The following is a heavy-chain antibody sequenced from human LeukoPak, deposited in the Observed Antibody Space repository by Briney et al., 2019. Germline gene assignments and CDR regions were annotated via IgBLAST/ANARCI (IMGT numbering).Heavy chain of an antibody. Sequence: GESLKISCKGSGYSSSSYWIGWVRQMPGKGLEWMGIIYPGDSETTYSPSFQGQVTFSADKSISTAYLLWSSLKASDTAMYYCARRIAAAGAFDYWGQGTLVTVSS. CDR3: ARRIAAAGAFDY. CDR1: GYSSSSYW. D-gene: IGHD6-13*01. CDR2: IYPGDSET. V-gene: IGHV5-51*01. J-gene: IGHJ4*02.